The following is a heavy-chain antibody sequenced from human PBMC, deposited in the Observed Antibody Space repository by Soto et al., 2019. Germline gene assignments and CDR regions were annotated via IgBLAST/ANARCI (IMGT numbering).Heavy chain of an antibody. J-gene: IGHJ6*02. D-gene: IGHD3-3*01. V-gene: IGHV3-23*01. Sequence: GGSLRLSCAASGFTFSSYAMSWVRQAPGKGLEWVSAISGSGGSTYYADSVKGRFTISRDSSKNTLYLQMNSLRAEDTAVYYCAKDQGQNYDFWSGWYPYYYYGMDVWGQGTTVTVSS. CDR3: AKDQGQNYDFWSGWYPYYYYGMDV. CDR1: GFTFSSYA. CDR2: ISGSGGST.